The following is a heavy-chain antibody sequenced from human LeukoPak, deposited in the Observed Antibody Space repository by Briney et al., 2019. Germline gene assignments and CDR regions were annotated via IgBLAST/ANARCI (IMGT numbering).Heavy chain of an antibody. CDR1: GGSISSYY. Sequence: SETLSLTCTVSGGSISSYYWSWIRQPPGKGLEWIGYIYYSGSTNYNPSLKSRVTISVDTSKNQFSLKLSSVTAADTAVYYCARDPGNAFDIWGQGTMVTVSS. D-gene: IGHD3-10*01. CDR2: IYYSGST. CDR3: ARDPGNAFDI. J-gene: IGHJ3*02. V-gene: IGHV4-59*01.